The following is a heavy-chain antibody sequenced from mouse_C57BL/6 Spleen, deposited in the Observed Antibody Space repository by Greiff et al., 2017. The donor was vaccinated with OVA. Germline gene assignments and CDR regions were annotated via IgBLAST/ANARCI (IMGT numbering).Heavy chain of an antibody. V-gene: IGHV1-61*01. J-gene: IGHJ2*01. Sequence: QVQLQQPGAELVRPGSSVKLSCKASGYTFTSYWMDWVKQRPGQGLEWIGNIYPSDSDTHYNQTFKDKATLTVDKSSSTAYMQLSSLPSEDSAVYYCARKYYSNYFFFDYWGQGTTVTVSS. CDR3: ARKYYSNYFFFDY. CDR2: IYPSDSDT. D-gene: IGHD2-5*01. CDR1: GYTFTSYW.